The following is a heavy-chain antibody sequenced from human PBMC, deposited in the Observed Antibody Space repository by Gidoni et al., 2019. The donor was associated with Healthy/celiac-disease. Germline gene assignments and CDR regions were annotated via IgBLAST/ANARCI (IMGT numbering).Heavy chain of an antibody. CDR2: ISYDGSNK. V-gene: IGHV3-30*18. CDR1: GFTFSSYG. Sequence: QVQLVESGGGVVQHGRSLGLSCAASGFTFSSYGMHCVRQAPGKGLEWVAVISYDGSNKYYADSVKGRFIISRDNSKNTLYLQMNSLRAEDTAVYYCAKDRDGGNYFDYWGQGTLVTVSS. CDR3: AKDRDGGNYFDY. D-gene: IGHD3-16*01. J-gene: IGHJ4*02.